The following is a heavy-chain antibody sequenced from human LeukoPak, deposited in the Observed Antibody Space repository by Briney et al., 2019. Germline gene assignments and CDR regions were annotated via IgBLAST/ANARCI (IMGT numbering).Heavy chain of an antibody. V-gene: IGHV4-59*01. CDR1: GGSISSYY. J-gene: IGHJ4*02. CDR2: IYYSGST. CDR3: ARESSSWRRGEYYFDY. Sequence: SETLSLTCTVSGGSISSYYWSWIRQPPGKGLEWIGCIYYSGSTNYNPSLKSRVTISVDTSKNQFSLKLSSVTAADTAVYYCARESSSWRRGEYYFDYWGQGTLVTVSS. D-gene: IGHD6-13*01.